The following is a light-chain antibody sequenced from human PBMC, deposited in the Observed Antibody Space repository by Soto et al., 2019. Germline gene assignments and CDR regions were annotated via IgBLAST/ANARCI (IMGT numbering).Light chain of an antibody. CDR2: GAS. CDR1: QSVGSS. J-gene: IGKJ5*01. V-gene: IGKV3-20*01. CDR3: QQCGSSST. Sequence: RASQSVGSSLAWYQQKPGQPPRLLIHGASSRASGIPDRFSGSGSGTDFTLTISRLQPEDFAVYYCQQCGSSSTFGQGTRLEIK.